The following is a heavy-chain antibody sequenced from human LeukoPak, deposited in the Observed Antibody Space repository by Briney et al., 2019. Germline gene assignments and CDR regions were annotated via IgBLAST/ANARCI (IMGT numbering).Heavy chain of an antibody. CDR2: ISTSGST. CDR1: GGSISSYY. V-gene: IGHV4-4*07. D-gene: IGHD1-14*01. Sequence: SETLSLTCTVSGGSISSYYWSWIRQPAGKGLEWIGRISTSGSTIYHPSLKSRVTMSVDTSKNQFSLKLSSVTAADTAVYYCARGRYESTRLSAYYYYYMDVWGKGTTVTVSS. J-gene: IGHJ6*03. CDR3: ARGRYESTRLSAYYYYYMDV.